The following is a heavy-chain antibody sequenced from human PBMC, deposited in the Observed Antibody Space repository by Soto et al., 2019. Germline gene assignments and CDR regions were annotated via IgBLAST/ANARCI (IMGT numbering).Heavy chain of an antibody. V-gene: IGHV3-23*01. CDR1: GFTFNNYV. J-gene: IGHJ4*02. Sequence: DVQLLESGGGLVQPGGSLRLSCAASGFTFNNYVMTWVRQAPGRGLEWVSSITGGGASTYYAGSVQGRFTISRDNSKNTLYLQMNSLRTEDTAIYYCAKVLGDGLRTLDYWGQGTLVTVSS. D-gene: IGHD4-17*01. CDR2: ITGGGAST. CDR3: AKVLGDGLRTLDY.